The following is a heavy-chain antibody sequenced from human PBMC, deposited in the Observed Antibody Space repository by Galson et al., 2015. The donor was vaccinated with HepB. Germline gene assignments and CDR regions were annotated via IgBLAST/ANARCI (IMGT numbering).Heavy chain of an antibody. V-gene: IGHV3-21*01. CDR2: ISISSTYI. J-gene: IGHJ4*02. Sequence: SLRLSCADSRLTFISYTINWVRQSPGKRLKRVTSISISSTYIDYADSAKGRFTISRDNAKNSLYLQINSLRAEDTAVYYCASSPIYYYDSSGYYPNWGQGTLVTVSS. CDR3: ASSPIYYYDSSGYYPN. D-gene: IGHD3-22*01. CDR1: RLTFISYT.